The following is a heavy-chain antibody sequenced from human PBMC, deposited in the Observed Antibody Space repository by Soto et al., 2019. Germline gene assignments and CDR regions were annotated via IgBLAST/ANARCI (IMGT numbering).Heavy chain of an antibody. Sequence: QVQLVESGGGVVQPGTSLRLSCVGSGFTFRSFVIHWVRQAPGKGLEWVALTSYDGSNTYYDDSVKGRFTISRDNSRNTEDLQMDSLRIEDTALYSCARWGTTGGLDVWGQGTLVSVSS. D-gene: IGHD3-16*01. CDR3: ARWGTTGGLDV. J-gene: IGHJ4*02. V-gene: IGHV3-30*19. CDR1: GFTFRSFV. CDR2: TSYDGSNT.